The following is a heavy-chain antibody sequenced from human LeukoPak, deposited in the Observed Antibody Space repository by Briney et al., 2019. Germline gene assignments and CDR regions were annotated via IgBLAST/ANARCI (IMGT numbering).Heavy chain of an antibody. D-gene: IGHD3-10*01. CDR2: IDYSGST. Sequence: SDTQSLICTLSGGFISSSSSYWGWIRQPPGKGRERFGSIDYSGSTYYNPSLKSRVIISVDTSKNQFSLKLSSVTAADTAVYYCASLLWFGELFSTLRYYFDYWGQGTLVTVSS. CDR3: ASLLWFGELFSTLRYYFDY. CDR1: GGFISSSSSY. V-gene: IGHV4-39*01. J-gene: IGHJ4*02.